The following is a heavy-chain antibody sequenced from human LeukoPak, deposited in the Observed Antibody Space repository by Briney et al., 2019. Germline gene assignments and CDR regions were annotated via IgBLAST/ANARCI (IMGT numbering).Heavy chain of an antibody. CDR3: ARGRGSGHKENWFDP. Sequence: ASVKVSCKTSGYTFTTYDINWVRQATGQGLEWMGWMNPNSGNTGYTQKFQGRVTMTRNTSISTAYMELSSLRSEDAAVYYCARGRGSGHKENWFDPWGQGTLVTVSS. CDR2: MNPNSGNT. D-gene: IGHD6-19*01. V-gene: IGHV1-8*01. CDR1: GYTFTTYD. J-gene: IGHJ5*02.